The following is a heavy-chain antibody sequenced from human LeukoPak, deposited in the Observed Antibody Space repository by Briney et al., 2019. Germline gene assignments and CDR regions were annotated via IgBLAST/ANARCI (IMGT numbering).Heavy chain of an antibody. Sequence: GGSLRLSCAASGFTFSSYSMSWVRQAPGKGLEYVSAISSNGGSTYYADSVKGRFTISRDNSKNTLYLQMSSLRAEDTAVYYCVKGRVAGTAWGQGTLVTVSS. J-gene: IGHJ5*02. CDR3: VKGRVAGTA. V-gene: IGHV3-64D*09. CDR2: ISSNGGST. CDR1: GFTFSSYS. D-gene: IGHD6-19*01.